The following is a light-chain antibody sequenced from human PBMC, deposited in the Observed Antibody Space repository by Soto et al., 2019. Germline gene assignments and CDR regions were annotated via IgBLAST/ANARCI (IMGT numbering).Light chain of an antibody. CDR3: KQYGSSGT. CDR2: GAS. V-gene: IGKV3-20*01. Sequence: VLTQSPGTLSLSPGDRATLSCRASQSVSNNYLAWYQQKPGQAPRLLIYGASNRATGIQDRFSGSGSGTDSTLTISRLEPEDFAVYYCKQYGSSGTCGQGTKVDIK. J-gene: IGKJ1*01. CDR1: QSVSNNY.